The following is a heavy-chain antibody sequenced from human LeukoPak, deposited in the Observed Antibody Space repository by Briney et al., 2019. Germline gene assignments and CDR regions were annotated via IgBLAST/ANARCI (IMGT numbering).Heavy chain of an antibody. Sequence: GGSLRLSCAASGFTFSSYSMNWVRQAPGKGLEWVSSISSSSSYIYYADSVKGRFTISRDNAKNSLYQQMNSLGAEDTAVYFCATYHRSSYYYIDAWGKGTTVTVSS. V-gene: IGHV3-21*01. D-gene: IGHD6-6*01. J-gene: IGHJ6*03. CDR3: ATYHRSSYYYIDA. CDR1: GFTFSSYS. CDR2: ISSSSSYI.